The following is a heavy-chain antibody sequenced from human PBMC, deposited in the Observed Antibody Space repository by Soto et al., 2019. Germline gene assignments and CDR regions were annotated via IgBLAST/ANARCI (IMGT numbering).Heavy chain of an antibody. D-gene: IGHD3-10*01. CDR3: ARDRFGSGSHYYYYYGMDV. J-gene: IGHJ6*02. CDR1: GGSFSGYY. Sequence: SETLSLTCAVYGGSFSGYYWSWIRQPPGKGLEWIGEINHSGSTNYNPSLKSRVTISVDTSKNQFSLKLRSVTAADTAVYYCARDRFGSGSHYYYYYGMDVWGQGTTVTVSS. CDR2: INHSGST. V-gene: IGHV4-34*01.